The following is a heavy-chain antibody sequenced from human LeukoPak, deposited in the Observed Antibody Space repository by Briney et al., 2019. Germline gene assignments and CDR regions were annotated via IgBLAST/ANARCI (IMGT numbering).Heavy chain of an antibody. CDR2: INPNSGGT. CDR1: GYTFTGYY. D-gene: IGHD4-17*01. Sequence: ASVKVSCKASGYTFTGYYMHWVRQAPGQGLEWMGWINPNSGGTNYAQRFQGRVTMTRDTSISTAYMELSRLRSDDTAVYYCARGASGVYTVTASWFDPWGQGTLVTVSS. CDR3: ARGASGVYTVTASWFDP. V-gene: IGHV1-2*02. J-gene: IGHJ5*02.